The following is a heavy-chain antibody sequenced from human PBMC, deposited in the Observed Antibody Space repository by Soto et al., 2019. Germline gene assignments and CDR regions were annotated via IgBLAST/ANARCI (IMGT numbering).Heavy chain of an antibody. D-gene: IGHD3-22*01. CDR3: ARDSGDYYDSSGSVYWFDP. Sequence: XETLSLTCTVSGGSISSYYWSWIRQPSGKGLEWIGRIYTSGSTNYNPSLKSRVTMSVDTSKNQFSLKLSSVTAADTAVYYRARDSGDYYDSSGSVYWFDPWGQGTLVTVSS. CDR1: GGSISSYY. V-gene: IGHV4-4*07. J-gene: IGHJ5*02. CDR2: IYTSGST.